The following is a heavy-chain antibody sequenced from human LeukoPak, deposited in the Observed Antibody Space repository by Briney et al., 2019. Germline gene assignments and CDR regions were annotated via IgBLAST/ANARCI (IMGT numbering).Heavy chain of an antibody. CDR2: IIPIFGTA. Sequence: SVKVSCKASGGTFSSYAISWVRQAPGQGLEWMGRIIPIFGTANYAKKFQGRVTITTDESTSTAYMELSSLRSEDTAVYYCARDSGKVKRITMVRGVPYYYYYYMDVWGKGTTVTVSS. J-gene: IGHJ6*03. CDR1: GGTFSSYA. D-gene: IGHD3-10*01. V-gene: IGHV1-69*05. CDR3: ARDSGKVKRITMVRGVPYYYYYYMDV.